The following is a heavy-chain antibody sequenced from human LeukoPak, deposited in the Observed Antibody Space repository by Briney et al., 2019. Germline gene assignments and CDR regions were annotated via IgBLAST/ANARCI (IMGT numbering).Heavy chain of an antibody. Sequence: GGSLRLSCAASGFTFSTYWMSWARQAPGKGLEWVANIKQDGSEKYYVDSVKGRFTISRDNAKNSLYLQMNSLRAEDTAVYYCAGFRRYGYLEHWGQGTLVTVSS. V-gene: IGHV3-7*03. D-gene: IGHD3-9*01. CDR2: IKQDGSEK. CDR1: GFTFSTYW. J-gene: IGHJ4*02. CDR3: AGFRRYGYLEH.